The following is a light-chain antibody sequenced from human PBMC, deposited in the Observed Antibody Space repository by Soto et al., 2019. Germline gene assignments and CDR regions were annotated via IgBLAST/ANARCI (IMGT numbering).Light chain of an antibody. CDR3: AAWDDSMKGLQ. Sequence: QSVLTQPPSLSEAPRQRVTISCSGSSSNIGNNAVNWYQQLPGKAPKLLIYEDNLLPSRGSDRFSGTKSGTSASLAISGPQCEDDADYYCAAWDDSMKGLQFGGGTKVTAL. V-gene: IGLV1-36*01. J-gene: IGLJ3*02. CDR1: SSNIGNNA. CDR2: EDN.